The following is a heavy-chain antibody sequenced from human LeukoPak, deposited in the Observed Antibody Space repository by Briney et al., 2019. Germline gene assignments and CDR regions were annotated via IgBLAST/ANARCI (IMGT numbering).Heavy chain of an antibody. D-gene: IGHD3-22*01. J-gene: IGHJ4*02. Sequence: GGSLRLSCAASGFTFSSYGMHWVRQAPGKGLEWVAFIRYDGSNKYYADSVKGRFTISRDNSKSTLYLQMNSLRAEDTAVYYCATYYYDSSGYPVHDYWGQGTLVTVSS. CDR3: ATYYYDSSGYPVHDY. CDR1: GFTFSSYG. V-gene: IGHV3-30*02. CDR2: IRYDGSNK.